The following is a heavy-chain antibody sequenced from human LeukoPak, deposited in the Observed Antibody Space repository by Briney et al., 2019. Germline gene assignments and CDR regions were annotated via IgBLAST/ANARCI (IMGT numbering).Heavy chain of an antibody. CDR2: MSSDGNAM. D-gene: IGHD2-15*01. J-gene: IGHJ4*02. Sequence: GRSLRLSCAASGFTFTAYLIHWVRQAPGKGLEWVAVMSSDGNAMFYADSVKGRFTISRDNSKNTLYLQMNSLRAEDTAVYYCAKDQNVVVVAVDYWGQGTLVTVSS. V-gene: IGHV3-30-3*01. CDR1: GFTFTAYL. CDR3: AKDQNVVVVAVDY.